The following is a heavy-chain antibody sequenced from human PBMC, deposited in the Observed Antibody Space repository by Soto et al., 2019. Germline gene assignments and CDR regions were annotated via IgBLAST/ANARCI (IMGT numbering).Heavy chain of an antibody. Sequence: SPILSLTCAITGYSVSSNTAALNWIRSSPSRGLEWLGRTYYRSNWRHDYAVSVKSRITVNPDTSKNHFSLQLNSVTPDDTAVYYCARGVAGSGFDLWGQGTLVTVSS. D-gene: IGHD6-19*01. CDR1: GYSVSSNTAA. CDR2: TYYRSNWRH. V-gene: IGHV6-1*01. CDR3: ARGVAGSGFDL. J-gene: IGHJ4*02.